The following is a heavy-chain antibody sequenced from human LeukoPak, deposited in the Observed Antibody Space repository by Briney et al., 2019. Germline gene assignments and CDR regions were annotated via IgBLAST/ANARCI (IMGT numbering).Heavy chain of an antibody. CDR1: GFTFDDYT. D-gene: IGHD2-2*01. Sequence: HSGGSLRLSCAASGFTFDDYTMHWIRQAPGRGLEWVSLISWDGGSTYYADSVKGRFTISRDNSKNSLYLQMNSLRTEDTALYYCAVPAAPYDAFDIWGQGTMVTVSS. CDR2: ISWDGGST. V-gene: IGHV3-43*01. J-gene: IGHJ3*02. CDR3: AVPAAPYDAFDI.